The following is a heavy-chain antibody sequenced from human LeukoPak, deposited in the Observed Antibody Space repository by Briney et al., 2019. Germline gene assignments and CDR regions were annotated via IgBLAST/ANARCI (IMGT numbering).Heavy chain of an antibody. CDR2: ISWNSGSI. J-gene: IGHJ4*02. Sequence: GGSLRLSCAASGFTFDDYAMHWVRQAPGKGLEWVSGISWNSGSIGYADSVKGRFTISRDNAKNSLYLQMNSLRAEDTALYYCAKDRGWIQLWGYFDYWGQGTLVTVSS. CDR1: GFTFDDYA. D-gene: IGHD5-18*01. CDR3: AKDRGWIQLWGYFDY. V-gene: IGHV3-9*01.